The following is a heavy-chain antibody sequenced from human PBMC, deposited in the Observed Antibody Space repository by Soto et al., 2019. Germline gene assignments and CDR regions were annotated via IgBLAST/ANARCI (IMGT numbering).Heavy chain of an antibody. Sequence: GGSLRLSCAASGFTFSSYSMNWVRQAPGKGLEWVSSISSSSSYIYYADSVKGRFTISRDNAKNSLYLQMNSLRAEDTAVYYCARTARYYDSSGYSTPGAFDIRGQGTMVTVSS. CDR3: ARTARYYDSSGYSTPGAFDI. D-gene: IGHD3-22*01. CDR2: ISSSSSYI. V-gene: IGHV3-21*01. J-gene: IGHJ3*02. CDR1: GFTFSSYS.